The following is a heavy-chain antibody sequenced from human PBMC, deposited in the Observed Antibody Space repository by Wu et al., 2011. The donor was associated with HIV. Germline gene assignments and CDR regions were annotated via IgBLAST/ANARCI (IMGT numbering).Heavy chain of an antibody. CDR1: GGTFSSHG. J-gene: IGHJ4*02. Sequence: QVQLVQSGPEVKKPGSSVKVSCKASGGTFSSHGISWVRQAPGQGLEWMGGIIPIFGTANYAQKFQGRVTITADKSTSTAYMELSSLRSEDTAVYYCARDLGYGSGSYSYNFDYWGQGTLVTVSS. CDR2: IIPIFGTA. V-gene: IGHV1-69*14. CDR3: ARDLGYGSGSYSYNFDY. D-gene: IGHD3-10*01.